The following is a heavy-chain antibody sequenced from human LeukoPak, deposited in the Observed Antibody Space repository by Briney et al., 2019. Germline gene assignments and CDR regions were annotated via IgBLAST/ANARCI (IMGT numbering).Heavy chain of an antibody. CDR3: ARSSVAGTANFDY. Sequence: ETLSLTCAVYGGSFSGYYWSWIRQPPGKGLEWIGEINHSGSTNYNPSLKSRVTISVDTSKNQFSLKLSSVTAADTAVYYCARSSVAGTANFDYWGQGTLVTVSP. J-gene: IGHJ4*02. CDR2: INHSGST. CDR1: GGSFSGYY. D-gene: IGHD6-19*01. V-gene: IGHV4-34*01.